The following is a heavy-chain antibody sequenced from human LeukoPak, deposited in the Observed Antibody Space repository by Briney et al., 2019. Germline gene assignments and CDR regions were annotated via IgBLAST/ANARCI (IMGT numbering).Heavy chain of an antibody. CDR2: IYHSGST. Sequence: PSETLSLTCTVSGYSISSGYYWGWIRQPPGKGLEWIGSIYHSGSTYYNPSLKSRVTISVDRSKSQFSLKLSSVTAADTAVYYCARLNRYYDFWSGLDYWGQGTLVTVSS. D-gene: IGHD3-3*01. J-gene: IGHJ4*02. CDR1: GYSISSGYY. V-gene: IGHV4-38-2*02. CDR3: ARLNRYYDFWSGLDY.